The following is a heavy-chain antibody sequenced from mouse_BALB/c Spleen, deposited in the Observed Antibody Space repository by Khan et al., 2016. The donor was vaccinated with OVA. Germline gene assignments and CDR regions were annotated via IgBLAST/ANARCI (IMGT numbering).Heavy chain of an antibody. CDR3: ARRTTRYTMDY. J-gene: IGHJ4*01. Sequence: QVQLKQSGAELARPGASVRMSCKASGYTFTSNTMHWVKQRPGQGLEWIGYINPRSGYTNYNQNFKDKATLTADKSSSTASMQLSSLTSEDSAVLYCARRTTRYTMDYWGQGTSVTGSS. V-gene: IGHV1-4*01. CDR1: GYTFTSNT. D-gene: IGHD2-14*01. CDR2: INPRSGYT.